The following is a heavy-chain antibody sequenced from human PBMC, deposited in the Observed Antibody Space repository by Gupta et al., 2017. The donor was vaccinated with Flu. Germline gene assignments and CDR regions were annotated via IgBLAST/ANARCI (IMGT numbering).Heavy chain of an antibody. CDR1: GLHFSLYA. CDR3: VRAPSILIYSTDV. Sequence: ELQLLESGGGFVQPGGSLRLSCAASGLHFSLYAMSWVRQAPGKGLEWVSGISGDGGRTFHADSLKGRFHISRDNSKNTLYLQMSSLRAEDTAVYYCVRAPSILIYSTDVWGKGTTVTVSS. V-gene: IGHV3-23*01. CDR2: ISGDGGRT. J-gene: IGHJ6*04. D-gene: IGHD2-21*01.